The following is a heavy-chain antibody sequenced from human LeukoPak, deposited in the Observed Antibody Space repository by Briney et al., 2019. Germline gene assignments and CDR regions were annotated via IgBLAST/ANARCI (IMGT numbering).Heavy chain of an antibody. CDR1: GGSISSSSYY. CDR3: ARVYYYDSSDYYDTSCFDY. J-gene: IGHJ4*02. CDR2: IYYSGST. V-gene: IGHV4-39*07. D-gene: IGHD3-22*01. Sequence: SETLSLTCTVSGGSISSSSYYWGWIRQPPGKGLEWIGSIYYSGSTYYNPSLKSRVTISVDTSKNQFSLKLNSVTAADTAVYYCARVYYYDSSDYYDTSCFDYWGQGTLVTVSS.